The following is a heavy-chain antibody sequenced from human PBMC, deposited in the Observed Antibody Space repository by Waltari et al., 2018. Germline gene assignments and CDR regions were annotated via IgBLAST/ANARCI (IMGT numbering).Heavy chain of an antibody. V-gene: IGHV1-46*02. CDR3: ASGDYDDSTGSRYYGMDV. D-gene: IGHD3-22*01. CDR2: INPGGRT. Sequence: QVQLVQSGAEVKKPGAQRRVPGRAPDKPSTANNSPGGRGAPGQGLGWMGKINPGGRTTDAQKFQGRVTMTRDTSTSTVYMELSSLRSEDTAVYYCASGDYDDSTGSRYYGMDVWGQGTTVTVSS. CDR1: DKPSTAN. J-gene: IGHJ6*02.